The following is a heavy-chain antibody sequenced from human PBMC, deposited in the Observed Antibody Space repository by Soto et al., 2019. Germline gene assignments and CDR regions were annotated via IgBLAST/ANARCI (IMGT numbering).Heavy chain of an antibody. Sequence: QVQLVQSGAEVKKPGASVKVSCKASGYTFTSYGISWVRQAPGQGLEWMGWISAYNGDTNYAQKLQGRVTMTTDTSTRAVYMELRSVTADDTAVYYCEGGRRYAFDIWGQGTMVTVSS. J-gene: IGHJ3*02. D-gene: IGHD1-1*01. V-gene: IGHV1-18*01. CDR2: ISAYNGDT. CDR3: EGGRRYAFDI. CDR1: GYTFTSYG.